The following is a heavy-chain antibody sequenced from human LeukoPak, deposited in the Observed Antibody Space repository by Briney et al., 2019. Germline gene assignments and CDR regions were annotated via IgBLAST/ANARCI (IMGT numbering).Heavy chain of an antibody. V-gene: IGHV3-30*18. CDR2: ISYEGDST. J-gene: IGHJ4*02. Sequence: GRSLRLSCAASGFIFRIYGMHWVRQAPGKGLEWVALISYEGDSTYYADSVKGRFTISRDNSKNTLYLQMNSLRAEDTAVYYCAKASNGGSYYGVIIDYWGQGTLVTVSS. CDR1: GFIFRIYG. D-gene: IGHD1-26*01. CDR3: AKASNGGSYYGVIIDY.